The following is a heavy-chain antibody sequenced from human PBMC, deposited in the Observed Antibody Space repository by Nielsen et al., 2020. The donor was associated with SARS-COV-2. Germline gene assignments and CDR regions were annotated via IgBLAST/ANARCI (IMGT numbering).Heavy chain of an antibody. CDR1: GGSISSGGYS. D-gene: IGHD2-21*02. V-gene: IGHV4-30-2*01. CDR2: IYHSGST. CDR3: ARALGGDSPYFDY. J-gene: IGHJ4*02. Sequence: LRLSCAVSGGSISSGGYSWSWIRQPPGKGLEWIGYIYHSGSTYYNPSLKSRVTISVDRSKNQFSLKLSSVTAADTAVYYCARALGGDSPYFDYWGQGTLVTVSS.